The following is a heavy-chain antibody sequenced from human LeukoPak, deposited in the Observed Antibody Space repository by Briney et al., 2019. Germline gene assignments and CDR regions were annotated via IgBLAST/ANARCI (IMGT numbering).Heavy chain of an antibody. D-gene: IGHD3-10*01. Sequence: PGGSLRLSCAASGFTFSSYSMNWVRQAPGKGLEWVSSISSSSSYIYYADSVKGRFTISRDNAKNSLYLQMNSLRAEDTAVYYCARDQFSYGSGSYTFDYWGQGTLVTVSS. V-gene: IGHV3-21*01. CDR1: GFTFSSYS. J-gene: IGHJ4*02. CDR3: ARDQFSYGSGSYTFDY. CDR2: ISSSSSYI.